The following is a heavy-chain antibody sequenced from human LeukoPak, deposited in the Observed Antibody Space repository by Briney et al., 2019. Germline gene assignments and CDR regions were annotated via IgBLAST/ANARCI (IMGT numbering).Heavy chain of an antibody. J-gene: IGHJ4*02. CDR2: ICWNSDII. V-gene: IGHV3-9*01. CDR3: AKDIGPLTYHYDNSGYSGAFDY. D-gene: IGHD3-22*01. Sequence: GGPLTLSCAASGFKFDNYAMQWVRHAPGKGLEWVSRICWNSDIILYADSVKGRFTISRDNAKNSLYLKMNSLKAEDTALYYCAKDIGPLTYHYDNSGYSGAFDYWGQGTLVSVSS. CDR1: GFKFDNYA.